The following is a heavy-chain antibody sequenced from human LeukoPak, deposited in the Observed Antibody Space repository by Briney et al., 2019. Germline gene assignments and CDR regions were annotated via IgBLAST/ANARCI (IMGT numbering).Heavy chain of an antibody. Sequence: KPSETLSLTCTVSGGSISSYYWSWIRQPPGKGLEWIGYIYYSGSTNYNPSLKSRVTISVDTSKNQFPLKLSSVTAADTAVYYCARSYYDFWSGYYNLFDYWGQGTLVTVSS. J-gene: IGHJ4*02. CDR2: IYYSGST. CDR3: ARSYYDFWSGYYNLFDY. CDR1: GGSISSYY. D-gene: IGHD3-3*01. V-gene: IGHV4-59*01.